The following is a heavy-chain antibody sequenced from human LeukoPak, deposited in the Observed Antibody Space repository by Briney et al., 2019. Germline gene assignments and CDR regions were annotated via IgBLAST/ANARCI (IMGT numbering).Heavy chain of an antibody. Sequence: SETLSLTCTVSGDSFSSNNYWTWVRQHPGKGLEWIGYIYYSGSTYYNPSLKSRVTISVDTSKNQFSLKLRSVTAADTAVYYCARLETGYDSGGYDGWFDPWGQGTLVTVSS. V-gene: IGHV4-31*03. CDR2: IYYSGST. J-gene: IGHJ5*02. CDR1: GDSFSSNNY. D-gene: IGHD3-22*01. CDR3: ARLETGYDSGGYDGWFDP.